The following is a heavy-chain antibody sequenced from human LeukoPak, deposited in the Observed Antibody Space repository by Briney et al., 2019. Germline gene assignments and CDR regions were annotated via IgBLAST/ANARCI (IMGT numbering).Heavy chain of an antibody. J-gene: IGHJ4*02. CDR2: IFYTGTT. CDR1: GFTFSSFE. V-gene: IGHV4-59*05. Sequence: GSLRLSCAASGFTFSSFEMNWVRQAPGKGLEWIACIFYTGTTYYNPSLKSRVTISVDTSKNQFSLKLSSVTAADTAVYYCARGGNNYAAAYWGQGTLVTVSS. D-gene: IGHD5-24*01. CDR3: ARGGNNYAAAY.